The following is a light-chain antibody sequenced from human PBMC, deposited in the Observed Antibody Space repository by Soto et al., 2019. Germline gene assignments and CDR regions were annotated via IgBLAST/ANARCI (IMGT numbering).Light chain of an antibody. CDR2: DAS. CDR3: QQYNSYSPIT. Sequence: DIQMTQSPSTLSASVGDRVTITCRASQSISSWLAWYQQKPGKAPKLLIYDASSLESGVPSRFSGSGSGTEFTLTISSLRPDDFATYYCQQYNSYSPITFGGGTRWIS. CDR1: QSISSW. J-gene: IGKJ4*01. V-gene: IGKV1-5*01.